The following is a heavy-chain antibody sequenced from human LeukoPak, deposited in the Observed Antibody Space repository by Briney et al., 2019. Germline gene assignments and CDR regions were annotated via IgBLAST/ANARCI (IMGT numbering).Heavy chain of an antibody. Sequence: GGSLRLSCAASGFTFSSYWMSWVRQAPGKGLEWVADIKQDGSEKYYVDSVKGRFTISRDNAKNSLYLQMNSLRAEDTAVYYCARMRWDVPFDYWGQGTLVTVSS. CDR2: IKQDGSEK. D-gene: IGHD1-26*01. CDR3: ARMRWDVPFDY. CDR1: GFTFSSYW. V-gene: IGHV3-7*01. J-gene: IGHJ4*02.